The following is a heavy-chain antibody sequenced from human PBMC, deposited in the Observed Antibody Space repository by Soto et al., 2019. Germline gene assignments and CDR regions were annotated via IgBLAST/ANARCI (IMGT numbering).Heavy chain of an antibody. J-gene: IGHJ5*02. CDR2: INHDGTEK. CDR3: AREGPYLGPYNWFDP. V-gene: IGHV3-7*01. Sequence: GGSLRLSCAASGFTFSLSWMSWVRQAPGKGLEWVANINHDGTEKYYQDSVKGRFTIFRDNAKSSLSLQMNSLRAEDTAVYFCAREGPYLGPYNWFDPWGQGTLVTVSS. D-gene: IGHD7-27*01. CDR1: GFTFSLSW.